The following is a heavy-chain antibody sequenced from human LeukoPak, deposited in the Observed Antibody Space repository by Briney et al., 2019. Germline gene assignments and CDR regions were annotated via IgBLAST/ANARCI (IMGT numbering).Heavy chain of an antibody. Sequence: SETLSLTCAVSGGSISSTNWWSWVRQPPGKGLEWIGEIYHSRSTNYNPSLKSRGTISVDKSKNQFSLKLSSVTAADTAVYYCARVRGKYNSGLYYFDYWGQGTLVTVSS. CDR2: IYHSRST. V-gene: IGHV4-4*02. D-gene: IGHD6-19*01. CDR1: GGSISSTNW. CDR3: ARVRGKYNSGLYYFDY. J-gene: IGHJ4*02.